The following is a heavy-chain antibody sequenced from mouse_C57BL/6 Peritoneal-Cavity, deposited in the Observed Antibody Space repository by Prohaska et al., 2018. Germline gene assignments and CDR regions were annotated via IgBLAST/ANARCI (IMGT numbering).Heavy chain of an antibody. CDR1: GFNIKDYY. CDR2: IDPEDGET. Sequence: EVQLQQSGAELVKQGASVKLSCTASGFNIKDYYMHWVKQMTEQGLEWIGRIDPEDGETKYATKVQGKATITADTSSNTAYLQLSSLTSEDTVVYYCATRSTMITTGFAYWGEGTLVTVSA. V-gene: IGHV14-2*01. D-gene: IGHD2-4*01. CDR3: ATRSTMITTGFAY. J-gene: IGHJ3*01.